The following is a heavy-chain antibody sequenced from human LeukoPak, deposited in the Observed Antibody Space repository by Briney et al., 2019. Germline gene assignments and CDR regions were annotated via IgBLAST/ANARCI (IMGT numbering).Heavy chain of an antibody. Sequence: GESLRLSCAASGFTFSSYGLSWVRQTPGKGLEWVAAIRASVSGTYYADSVQGRFIISRDNSKNTLYLQMDRLRADDTAVYNCAKDLNNNGRGFDYWGQGTLVTVSS. CDR1: GFTFSSYG. D-gene: IGHD1-14*01. V-gene: IGHV3-23*01. J-gene: IGHJ4*02. CDR2: IRASVSGT. CDR3: AKDLNNNGRGFDY.